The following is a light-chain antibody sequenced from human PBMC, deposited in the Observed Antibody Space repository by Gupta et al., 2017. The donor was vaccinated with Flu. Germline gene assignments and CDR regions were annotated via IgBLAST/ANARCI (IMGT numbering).Light chain of an antibody. Sequence: ERVTLSCRASQSVTSNYLAWYQQKLGQAPRLLIYGASSRATGIPDRFSGSGSGTDFTLTISRLEPEDFAMYFCRQYGSSPDTFGRGTKLEIK. CDR2: GAS. J-gene: IGKJ2*01. CDR3: RQYGSSPDT. V-gene: IGKV3-20*01. CDR1: QSVTSNY.